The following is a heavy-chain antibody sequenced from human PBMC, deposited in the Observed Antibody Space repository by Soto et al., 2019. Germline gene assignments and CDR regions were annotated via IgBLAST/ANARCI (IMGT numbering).Heavy chain of an antibody. J-gene: IGHJ6*02. CDR1: GGTFSSYA. Sequence: SVKVSCKASGGTFSSYAISWVRQAPGQGLEWMGGIIPIFGTANYAQKFQGRATITADESTSTAYMDLSSLRSEVTAVYYCASDQMAIFGVVTAGMDVWGQGTTVTVSS. CDR3: ASDQMAIFGVVTAGMDV. V-gene: IGHV1-69*13. CDR2: IIPIFGTA. D-gene: IGHD3-3*01.